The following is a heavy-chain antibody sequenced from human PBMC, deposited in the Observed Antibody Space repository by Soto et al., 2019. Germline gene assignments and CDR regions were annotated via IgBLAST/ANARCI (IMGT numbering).Heavy chain of an antibody. CDR2: INPNSGGT. Sequence: ASVKVSCKASGYTFTGYYMHWVRQAPGQGLEWMGWINPNSGGTNYAQKFQGWVTMTRDTSISTAYMELSRLRSDDTAVYYCARAGTAAAGRGVNWFDPWGQGTLVTVSS. D-gene: IGHD6-13*01. J-gene: IGHJ5*02. V-gene: IGHV1-2*04. CDR3: ARAGTAAAGRGVNWFDP. CDR1: GYTFTGYY.